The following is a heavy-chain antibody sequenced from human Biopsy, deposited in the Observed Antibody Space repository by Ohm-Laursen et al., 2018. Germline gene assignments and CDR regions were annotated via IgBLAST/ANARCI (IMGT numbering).Heavy chain of an antibody. Sequence: SSVKVSCKTSGGTFSSHAISWVRQAPGQGLEWMGGIITFFRTVNYAQNFQGRLTITADEFTDTAYMELRSLRSEDTAVYYCAPQTPRDPDILTGAYHYDMAVWGQGTTVTVSS. D-gene: IGHD3-9*01. CDR3: APQTPRDPDILTGAYHYDMAV. V-gene: IGHV1-69*01. CDR1: GGTFSSHA. J-gene: IGHJ6*02. CDR2: IITFFRTV.